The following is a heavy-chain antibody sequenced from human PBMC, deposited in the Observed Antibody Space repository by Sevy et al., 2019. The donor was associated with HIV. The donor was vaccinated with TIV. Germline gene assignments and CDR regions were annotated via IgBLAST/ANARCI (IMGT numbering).Heavy chain of an antibody. J-gene: IGHJ1*01. CDR3: AKDSPYYYDSSGYRLQH. Sequence: GGSLRLSCAASGFTFSSYAMSWVRQAPGKGLEWVAAISGSGGSTYYADSVKGRFTISSDNSKNTPYLQMNSMRAEDTAVYYCAKDSPYYYDSSGYRLQHWGQGTLVTVSS. D-gene: IGHD3-22*01. CDR2: ISGSGGST. CDR1: GFTFSSYA. V-gene: IGHV3-23*01.